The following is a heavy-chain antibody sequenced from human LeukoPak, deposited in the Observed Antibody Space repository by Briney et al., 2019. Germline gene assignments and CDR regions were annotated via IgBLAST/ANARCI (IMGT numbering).Heavy chain of an antibody. CDR2: ISAYNGHT. CDR1: GYTFTNYG. CDR3: ARSPPTGYLYYFDY. Sequence: ASVKVPCKASGYTFTNYGISWLRQAPGQGLEWMGWISAYNGHTYYIQKIRDRVTMTTDTSTSTAYMELRGLTSDDTAVYYYARSPPTGYLYYFDYWGQGTLVTVSS. V-gene: IGHV1-18*01. D-gene: IGHD3-9*01. J-gene: IGHJ4*02.